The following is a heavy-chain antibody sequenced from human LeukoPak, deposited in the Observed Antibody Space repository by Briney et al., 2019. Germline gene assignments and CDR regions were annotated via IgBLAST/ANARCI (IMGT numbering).Heavy chain of an antibody. CDR3: ARDPNSGYDMVWYLDL. J-gene: IGHJ2*01. CDR1: GFTVSINY. Sequence: GGSLRLSCAASGFTVSINYMSWVRQAPGKGLEWVAVISSDGTKKYYADSVKGRFTISRDNSKDMLYLQMNSLRVDDTAVYYCARDPNSGYDMVWYLDLWGRGTLVTVSS. D-gene: IGHD5-12*01. CDR2: ISSDGTKK. V-gene: IGHV3-30-3*01.